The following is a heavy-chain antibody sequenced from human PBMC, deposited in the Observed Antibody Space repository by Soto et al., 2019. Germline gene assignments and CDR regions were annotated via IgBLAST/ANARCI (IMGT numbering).Heavy chain of an antibody. V-gene: IGHV5-51*01. CDR1: GYSFTSYW. D-gene: IGHD3-22*01. Sequence: GESLKISCKGSGYSFTSYWNGWVRQMPGKGLEWMGIIYPGDSDTRYSPSFQGQVTISADKSISTAYLQWSSLKASDTAMYYCARHSNYDSTYNWFDPWGQGTLVTVSS. CDR2: IYPGDSDT. J-gene: IGHJ5*02. CDR3: ARHSNYDSTYNWFDP.